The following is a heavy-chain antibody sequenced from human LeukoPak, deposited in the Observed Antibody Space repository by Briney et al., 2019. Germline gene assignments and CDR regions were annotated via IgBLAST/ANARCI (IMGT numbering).Heavy chain of an antibody. D-gene: IGHD5-12*01. CDR1: GFTFNNYN. Sequence: GGSLRLSCAASGFTFNNYNMNWVRHAPGKGVEWVSAISGSGGSTYYADPVKGRFTTSRDNYKNTLYLQMNSLRAEDTGVYYCAKDRAIYRYSGYDLGPMDVWGKGTTVTISS. J-gene: IGHJ6*04. CDR2: ISGSGGST. V-gene: IGHV3-23*01. CDR3: AKDRAIYRYSGYDLGPMDV.